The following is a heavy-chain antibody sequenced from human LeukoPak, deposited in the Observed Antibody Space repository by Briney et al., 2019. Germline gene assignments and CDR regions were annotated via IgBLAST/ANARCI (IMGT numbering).Heavy chain of an antibody. D-gene: IGHD2-2*01. CDR2: ISSSSYI. J-gene: IGHJ6*02. CDR1: GFTFSSYS. Sequence: PGGSLRLSCAASGFTFSSYSMTWVRQAPGKGLEWVSSISSSSYIYYADSVKGRFTISRDNSKNTLYLQMNSLRAEDTAVYYCARDSPGRGVVVPAAISNYYYGMDVWGQGTTVTVSS. V-gene: IGHV3-21*01. CDR3: ARDSPGRGVVVPAAISNYYYGMDV.